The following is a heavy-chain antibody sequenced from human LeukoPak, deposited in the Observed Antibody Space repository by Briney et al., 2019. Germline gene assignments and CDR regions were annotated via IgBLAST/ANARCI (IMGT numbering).Heavy chain of an antibody. CDR1: GFTFSSYA. Sequence: GGSLRLSCAASGFTFSSYAMHWVRRAPAKGLEWVAMISYDGSNKYYADSVKGRFTISRDNSKNTLYLQMHSLGADDTAVYCCARSSSIAAFDYWGQGTLVTVSS. V-gene: IGHV3-30-3*01. D-gene: IGHD6-6*01. CDR2: ISYDGSNK. J-gene: IGHJ4*02. CDR3: ARSSSIAAFDY.